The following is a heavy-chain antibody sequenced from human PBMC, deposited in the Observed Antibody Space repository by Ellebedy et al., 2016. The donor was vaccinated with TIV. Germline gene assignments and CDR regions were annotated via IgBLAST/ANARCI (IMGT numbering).Heavy chain of an antibody. CDR2: ISYDGSNK. D-gene: IGHD6-19*01. Sequence: GESLKISCAASGFTFNRYALHWVRQAPGKGLEWVSVISYDGSNKYYADSVKGRFTISRDNSKNTLYLQMNSLRAEDTAVYYCAKEREPAVAADYWGQGTLVTVSS. CDR3: AKEREPAVAADY. CDR1: GFTFNRYA. J-gene: IGHJ4*02. V-gene: IGHV3-30*01.